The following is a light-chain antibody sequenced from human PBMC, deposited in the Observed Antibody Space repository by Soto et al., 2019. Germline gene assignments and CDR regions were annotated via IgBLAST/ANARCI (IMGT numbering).Light chain of an antibody. J-gene: IGKJ1*01. CDR1: HSVTSNY. Sequence: IVLTQSPRTLSLSPGERATLSCRASHSVTSNYLAWYQQKPGQAPRLLIYGASSRATGIPDRFSGSGSGTDFTLTISRLEAEDFAVYYCQQYGSSPEWTFGQGTKVDTK. CDR3: QQYGSSPEWT. CDR2: GAS. V-gene: IGKV3-20*01.